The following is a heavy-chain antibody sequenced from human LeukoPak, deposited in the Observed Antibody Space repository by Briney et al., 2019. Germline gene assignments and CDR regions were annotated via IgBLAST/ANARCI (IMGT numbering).Heavy chain of an antibody. CDR1: GFTFSSYS. Sequence: GGSLRLSCAASGFTFSSYSMNWVRQAPGKGLEWVSSISSSSSYIHYADSVKGRFTISRDNAKNSLYLQMNSLRAEDTAVYYCARDQGYSSGSCDYWGQGTLVTVSS. CDR2: ISSSSSYI. V-gene: IGHV3-21*01. D-gene: IGHD6-19*01. CDR3: ARDQGYSSGSCDY. J-gene: IGHJ4*02.